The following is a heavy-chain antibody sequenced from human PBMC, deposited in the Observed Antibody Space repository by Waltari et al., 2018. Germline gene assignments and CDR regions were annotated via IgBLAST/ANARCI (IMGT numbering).Heavy chain of an antibody. V-gene: IGHV4-34*01. CDR3: ARGGGLEDDY. D-gene: IGHD3-3*01. J-gene: IGHJ4*02. CDR2: INHSGST. CDR1: GGSFRGSY. Sequence: QVQLQQWGAGLLKPSETLSLTCAVYGGSFRGSYWSWIRQPPGKGLAWIGEINHSGSTNYNPSLKSRVTISVDTSKNQFSLKLSSVTAADTAVYYCARGGGLEDDYWGQGTLVTVSS.